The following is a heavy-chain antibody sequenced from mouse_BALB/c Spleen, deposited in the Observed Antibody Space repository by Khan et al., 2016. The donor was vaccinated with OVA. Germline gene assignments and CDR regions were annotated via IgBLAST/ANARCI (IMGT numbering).Heavy chain of an antibody. CDR2: IYPGDGDT. V-gene: IGHV1-87*01. CDR1: GYTFTTYW. D-gene: IGHD2-14*01. CDR3: ASYRYDYFDY. J-gene: IGHJ2*01. Sequence: VQLQESGAELARPGASVKLSCKASGYTFTTYWMQWVKQRPGQGLEWIGTIYPGDGDTRYTQNFKDKATLTADKSSSTAYMQRSSLASEDSAVYYCASYRYDYFDYWGQGTTLTVSS.